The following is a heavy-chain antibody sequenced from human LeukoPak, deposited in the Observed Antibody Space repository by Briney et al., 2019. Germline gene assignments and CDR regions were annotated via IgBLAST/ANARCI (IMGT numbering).Heavy chain of an antibody. CDR2: IYYSGTT. V-gene: IGHV4-39*07. Sequence: SETLSLTCTVSGGSISNSYYYWGWTRQPPGEALEWIGSIYYSGTTHYNPSLKSRVTMLLDKSKNQFSLNLNSVTAADTAVYYCARNGGNSDFDYWGQGTLVTVSS. J-gene: IGHJ4*02. D-gene: IGHD4-23*01. CDR1: GGSISNSYYY. CDR3: ARNGGNSDFDY.